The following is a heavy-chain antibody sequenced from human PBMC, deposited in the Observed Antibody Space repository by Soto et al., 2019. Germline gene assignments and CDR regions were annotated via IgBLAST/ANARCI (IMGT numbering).Heavy chain of an antibody. Sequence: SVKVSCKASGGTFSSYTISWVRQAPGQGLEWMGRIIPILGIANYAQKFQGRVTITADKSTSTAYMELSSLRSEDTSVYYCARVNTGKGVIWFDPWGQGTLVTVSS. CDR2: IIPILGIA. J-gene: IGHJ5*02. CDR3: ARVNTGKGVIWFDP. CDR1: GGTFSSYT. V-gene: IGHV1-69*02. D-gene: IGHD3-3*01.